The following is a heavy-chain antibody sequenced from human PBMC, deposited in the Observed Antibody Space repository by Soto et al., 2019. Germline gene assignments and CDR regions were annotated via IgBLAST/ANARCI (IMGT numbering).Heavy chain of an antibody. CDR1: GFTFSSYA. CDR2: ISGSGGST. D-gene: IGHD5-12*01. V-gene: IGHV3-23*01. CDR3: AKARSVYIVATTGTFY. J-gene: IGHJ4*02. Sequence: EVQLLESGGGLVQPGGSLRLSCAASGFTFSSYAMSWVRQAPGKGLEWVSAISGSGGSTYYADSVKGRFTISRDNSKNTMYLHMNSLRAEDTAVYYCAKARSVYIVATTGTFYWGQGTLATVSS.